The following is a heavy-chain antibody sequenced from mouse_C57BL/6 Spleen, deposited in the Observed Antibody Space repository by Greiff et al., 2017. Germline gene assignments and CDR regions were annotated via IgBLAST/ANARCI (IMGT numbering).Heavy chain of an antibody. J-gene: IGHJ2*01. Sequence: QVHVKQPGAELVKPGASVKMSCKASGYTFTSYWITWVKQRPGQGLEWIGDIYPGSGSTNYNEKFKSKATLTVDTSSSTAYMQLSSLASEDSAVCDCAKKATGLDYWGQGTTLTVSS. CDR1: GYTFTSYW. V-gene: IGHV1-55*01. D-gene: IGHD4-1*01. CDR2: IYPGSGST. CDR3: AKKATGLDY.